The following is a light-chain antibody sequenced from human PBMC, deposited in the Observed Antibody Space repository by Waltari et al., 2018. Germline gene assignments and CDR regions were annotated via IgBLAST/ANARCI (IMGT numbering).Light chain of an antibody. CDR3: QQRSNWPPYT. V-gene: IGKV3-11*01. J-gene: IGKJ2*01. Sequence: EIVLTQSPATLSLSPGDRATLSCRARQSVSSYLAWYQQKPGQAPTLLIYDPSNRGTGVPARCIGSGSGTDFTLTISSLEPEDFAVYYCQQRSNWPPYTFGQGTKLEIK. CDR2: DPS. CDR1: QSVSSY.